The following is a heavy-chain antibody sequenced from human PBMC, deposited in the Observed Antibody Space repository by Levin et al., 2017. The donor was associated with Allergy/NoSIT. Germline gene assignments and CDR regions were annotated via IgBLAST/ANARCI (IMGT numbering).Heavy chain of an antibody. CDR2: IWYDGSNK. V-gene: IGHV3-33*01. D-gene: IGHD5-18*01. CDR1: GFPFSSYG. J-gene: IGHJ4*02. CDR3: ARDTAKEGNDY. Sequence: LSLTCAASGFPFSSYGMHWVRQAPGKGLEWVAVIWYDGSNKYYADSVKGRFTISRDNSKNTLYLQMNSLRAEDTAVYYCARDTAKEGNDYWGQGTLVTVSS.